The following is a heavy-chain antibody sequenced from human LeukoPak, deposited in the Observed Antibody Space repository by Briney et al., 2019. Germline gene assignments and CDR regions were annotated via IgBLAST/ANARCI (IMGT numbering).Heavy chain of an antibody. D-gene: IGHD2-15*01. V-gene: IGHV3-23*01. CDR2: ISGSGGST. Sequence: GGSLRLSCAASGFTFSSYGMSWVRQAPGKGLEWVSAISGSGGSTYYADSVKGRFTISRDNSKNTLYLQMNSLKAEDTAVYYCAKDGRVVVVAAALARAAFDIWGQGTMVTVSS. J-gene: IGHJ3*02. CDR1: GFTFSSYG. CDR3: AKDGRVVVVAAALARAAFDI.